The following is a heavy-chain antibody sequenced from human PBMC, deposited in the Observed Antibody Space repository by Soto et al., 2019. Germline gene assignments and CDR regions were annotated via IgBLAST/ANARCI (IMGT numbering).Heavy chain of an antibody. CDR1: GLTFSSHA. J-gene: IGHJ4*02. Sequence: EVQLLESGGGLVQPGGSLRLSCAASGLTFSSHAMSWVRQAPGKGLEWVSGISGSGGSTYYVDSVEGRFTISRDNSKNALYLQMNSLRAEDTAVYYCAKRASDYWGQGTLVTVSS. D-gene: IGHD2-21*01. CDR2: ISGSGGST. V-gene: IGHV3-23*01. CDR3: AKRASDY.